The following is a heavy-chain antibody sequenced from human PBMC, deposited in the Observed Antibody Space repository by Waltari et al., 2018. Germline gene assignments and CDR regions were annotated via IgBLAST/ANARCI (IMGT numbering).Heavy chain of an antibody. Sequence: QVQLQESGPGLVKPSETLSLTCTVSGGSISSYYWSWIRQPPGKGLEWIGYIYYSGSTNYNPSLKSRVTISVDTSKNQFSLKLSSVTAADTAVYYCARNAYDFWSGYYYYYGMDVWGQGTTVTVSS. CDR2: IYYSGST. CDR1: GGSISSYY. J-gene: IGHJ6*02. CDR3: ARNAYDFWSGYYYYYGMDV. V-gene: IGHV4-59*01. D-gene: IGHD3-3*01.